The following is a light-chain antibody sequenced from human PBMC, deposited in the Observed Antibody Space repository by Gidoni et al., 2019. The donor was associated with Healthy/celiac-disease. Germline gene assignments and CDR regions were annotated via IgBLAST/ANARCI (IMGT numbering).Light chain of an antibody. J-gene: IGKJ1*01. CDR2: AAS. Sequence: DIQMTQSPSSLSASVGDRVTITCRASQSISSYLNWYQQKPGKAPKPLIYAASSLHSGVPSRFSGSGSGTDFTLTISSLQPEDIATYYCQQSYSTPQTFGQGTKVEIK. V-gene: IGKV1-39*01. CDR1: QSISSY. CDR3: QQSYSTPQT.